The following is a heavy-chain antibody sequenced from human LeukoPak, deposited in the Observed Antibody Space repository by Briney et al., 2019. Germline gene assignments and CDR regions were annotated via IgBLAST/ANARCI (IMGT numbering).Heavy chain of an antibody. CDR1: GFTFSSYA. D-gene: IGHD6-19*01. CDR2: IPYDGSNK. J-gene: IGHJ4*02. CDR3: ARTSSGWYYFDY. Sequence: PGGSLRLSCAASGFTFSSYAMHWVRQAPGKGLEWVAVIPYDGSNKYYADSVKGRFTISRDNSKNTLYLQMNSLRAEDTAVYYCARTSSGWYYFDYWGQGTLVTVSS. V-gene: IGHV3-30-3*01.